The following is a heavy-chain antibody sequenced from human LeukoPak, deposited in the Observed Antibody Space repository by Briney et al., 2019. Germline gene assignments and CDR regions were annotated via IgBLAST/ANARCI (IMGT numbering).Heavy chain of an antibody. J-gene: IGHJ4*02. Sequence: ASVKVSCKASGYTFINFVMHWVRQAPGQRLEWMGWINAGNGNTKYSQKFQGRVTITRDTSASTAYMELSSLRSEDTAVYYCARGASGYSYWYYFDHWGQGTLVTVSS. V-gene: IGHV1-3*01. CDR2: INAGNGNT. CDR3: ARGASGYSYWYYFDH. D-gene: IGHD5-18*01. CDR1: GYTFINFV.